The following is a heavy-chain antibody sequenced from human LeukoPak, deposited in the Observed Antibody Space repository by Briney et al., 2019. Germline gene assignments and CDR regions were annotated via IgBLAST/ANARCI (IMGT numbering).Heavy chain of an antibody. CDR3: AKDMGEPAYCGGDCYSRYFQD. D-gene: IGHD2-21*02. Sequence: PSETLSLTCTVSGGSISSYYWSWVRQAPGKGLEWVSAISGGGGSTYYTDSVRGRFTISRDNSKNTLYLQMNSLRAEDTALYYCAKDMGEPAYCGGDCYSRYFQDWGQGTLVTVSS. CDR2: ISGGGGST. V-gene: IGHV3-23*01. J-gene: IGHJ1*01. CDR1: GGSISSYY.